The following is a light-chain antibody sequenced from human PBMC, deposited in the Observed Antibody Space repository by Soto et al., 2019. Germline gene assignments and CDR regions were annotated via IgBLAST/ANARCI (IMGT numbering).Light chain of an antibody. CDR3: LQYNGYYRT. CDR1: QTISGW. CDR2: DAS. J-gene: IGKJ1*01. V-gene: IGKV1-5*01. Sequence: DIQMTQSPSTLSASVGDAVTITCGASQTISGWLAWYQQRPGKAPNLLIFDASTLESGVPSRFSGSGSGTTFTLTISSLQSDDFATYYCLQYNGYYRTFGQGTKV.